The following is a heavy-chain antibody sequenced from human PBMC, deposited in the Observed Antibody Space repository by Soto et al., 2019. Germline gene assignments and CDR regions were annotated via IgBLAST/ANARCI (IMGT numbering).Heavy chain of an antibody. CDR1: GGSFTSNNW. D-gene: IGHD1-7*01. CDR2: IYRTGST. V-gene: IGHV4-4*02. CDR3: ASRDPGTSVDY. Sequence: QVQLQESGPGLVKPSGTLSLTCADSGGSFTSNNWWTWVRQPPGQGLEWIGEIYRTGSTNYNPSLKGRVTISLDKSENQFPLKVTSLTAADTAVYYCASRDPGTSVDYWGQGTLVTVSS. J-gene: IGHJ4*02.